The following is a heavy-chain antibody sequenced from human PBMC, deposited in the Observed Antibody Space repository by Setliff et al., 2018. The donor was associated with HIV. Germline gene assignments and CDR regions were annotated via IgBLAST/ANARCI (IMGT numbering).Heavy chain of an antibody. V-gene: IGHV4-59*01. CDR3: ARDRSSGRGYYYYYYYMDV. D-gene: IGHD6-19*01. Sequence: PSETLSLTCTVSGGSISTYYWTWIRQPPGKGLEWIGYIYTSGSTSYNPSLKSRLTITLDTSKNQFSLKLSSVTAADTAVYYCARDRSSGRGYYYYYYYMDVWGKGTTVTVSS. CDR1: GGSISTYY. J-gene: IGHJ6*03. CDR2: IYTSGST.